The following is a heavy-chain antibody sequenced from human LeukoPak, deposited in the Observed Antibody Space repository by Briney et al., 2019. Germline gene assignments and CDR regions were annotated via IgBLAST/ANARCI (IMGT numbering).Heavy chain of an antibody. CDR2: INPNSGGT. Sequence: ASVKVSCKASGYTFTGYYMHWVRQAPGQGLEWMGWINPNSGGTNYAQKFQGRVTMTRDTSISTAYMELSRLRSDDTAVYYCARDYYDSSGYQSLQHWGQGTLVTVSS. V-gene: IGHV1-2*02. D-gene: IGHD3-22*01. CDR3: ARDYYDSSGYQSLQH. CDR1: GYTFTGYY. J-gene: IGHJ1*01.